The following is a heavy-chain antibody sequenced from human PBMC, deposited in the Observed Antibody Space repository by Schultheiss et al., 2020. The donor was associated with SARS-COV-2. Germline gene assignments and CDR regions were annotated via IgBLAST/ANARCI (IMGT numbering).Heavy chain of an antibody. V-gene: IGHV1-2*06. Sequence: ASVKVSCKASGYTFTGYYIHWVRQAPGQGLEWMGRINPNSGGTNFAQKFQGRVTMTRDTSSSTAYMELSRLRSDDTAVYYCARSLYNWNYDWFDPWGQGTMVTVSS. D-gene: IGHD1-7*01. J-gene: IGHJ5*02. CDR3: ARSLYNWNYDWFDP. CDR2: INPNSGGT. CDR1: GYTFTGYY.